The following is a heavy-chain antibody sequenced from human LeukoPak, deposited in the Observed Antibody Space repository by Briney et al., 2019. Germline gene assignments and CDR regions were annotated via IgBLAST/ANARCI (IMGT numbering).Heavy chain of an antibody. CDR3: AKDIRYLEWLFDF. D-gene: IGHD3-3*01. V-gene: IGHV3-30*18. Sequence: GRSLRLSCAASGFIFSSYGMHWVRQAPGKGLEWVAVISYEGSNKYYADSVKGRFTISRDNSKNTLYLQMNSLRAEDTAVYYCAKDIRYLEWLFDFWGQGTLVTVSS. CDR1: GFIFSSYG. CDR2: ISYEGSNK. J-gene: IGHJ4*02.